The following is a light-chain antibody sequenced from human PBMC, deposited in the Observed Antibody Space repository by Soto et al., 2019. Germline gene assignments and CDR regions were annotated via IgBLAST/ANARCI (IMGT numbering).Light chain of an antibody. Sequence: EIVLTQSPATLSLSPGERATLSCRASQSCSSYLAWYQQKPGQAPRLLIYDESKRATGIPARFSGRGSGTDFTLTISSLEPEDFAVYYLQQRRNWPPVITFGQGTRLAIK. CDR3: QQRRNWPPVIT. CDR1: QSCSSY. CDR2: DES. V-gene: IGKV3-11*01. J-gene: IGKJ5*01.